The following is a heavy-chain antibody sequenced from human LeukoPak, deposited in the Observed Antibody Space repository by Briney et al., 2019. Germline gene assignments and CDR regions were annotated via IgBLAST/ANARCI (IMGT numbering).Heavy chain of an antibody. J-gene: IGHJ4*02. D-gene: IGHD2-15*01. CDR2: IKQDGSEE. Sequence: GGSLRLSCAASGFTFSSYWMSWVRQAPGKGLEWVANIKQDGSEEYYVDSVKGRFTISRDNAKNSLYLQMNSLRAEDTAVYYCARAVYCSGGSCYEDFNYFDYWGQGTLVTVSS. V-gene: IGHV3-7*01. CDR3: ARAVYCSGGSCYEDFNYFDY. CDR1: GFTFSSYW.